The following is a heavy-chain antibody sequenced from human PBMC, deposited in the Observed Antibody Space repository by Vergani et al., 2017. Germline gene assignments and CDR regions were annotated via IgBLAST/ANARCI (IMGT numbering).Heavy chain of an antibody. D-gene: IGHD1-7*01. CDR3: ARCRQSSWNYGPFSVFDI. J-gene: IGHJ3*02. Sequence: QVQLVQSGAEVKKPGASVKVSCKASGYTFTGYYMHWVRQAPGQGLEWMGWINPNSGGTNYAQKFQGWVTMTRDTSISTAYMELSRLRSDDTAVYYCARCRQSSWNYGPFSVFDIWGQGTMVTVSS. CDR2: INPNSGGT. CDR1: GYTFTGYY. V-gene: IGHV1-2*04.